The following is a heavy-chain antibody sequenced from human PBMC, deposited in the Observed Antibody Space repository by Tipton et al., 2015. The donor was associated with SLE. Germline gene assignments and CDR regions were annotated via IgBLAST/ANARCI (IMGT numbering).Heavy chain of an antibody. Sequence: TLSLTCAVYGGSFSGYYWIWIRQPPGKGLEWIGEIYHSGSTNYNPSLKSRVTISVDTSKNQFSLKLSSVTAADTAVYYCARGTMRGWFDPWGQGTLVTVSS. CDR2: IYHSGST. CDR3: ARGTMRGWFDP. J-gene: IGHJ5*02. D-gene: IGHD1-1*01. CDR1: GGSFSGYY. V-gene: IGHV4-34*01.